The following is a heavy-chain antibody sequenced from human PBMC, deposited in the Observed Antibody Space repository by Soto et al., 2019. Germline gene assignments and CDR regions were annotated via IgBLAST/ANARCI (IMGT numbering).Heavy chain of an antibody. D-gene: IGHD3-10*01. J-gene: IGHJ4*02. Sequence: GGSLRLSCAASGFTFSSYAMSWVRQAPGKGLEWVSAISGSGGSTYYADSVKGRFTISRDNSKNTLYLQMNSLRAEDTAVYYCANLNYYGSGSYLAYWGQGTLVTVSS. CDR2: ISGSGGST. CDR3: ANLNYYGSGSYLAY. CDR1: GFTFSSYA. V-gene: IGHV3-23*01.